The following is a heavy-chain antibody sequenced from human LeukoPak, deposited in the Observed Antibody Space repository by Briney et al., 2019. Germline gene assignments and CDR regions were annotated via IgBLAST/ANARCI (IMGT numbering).Heavy chain of an antibody. Sequence: GGSLRLSCAGSGFTFSSYAMSWVRQAPGKGLEWVSAISGSGGSTYYADSVKGRFTISRDNSKNTLYLQMNSLRAEDTAVYYCALNGREVPSGAFDIWGQGTMVTVSS. CDR1: GFTFSSYA. D-gene: IGHD3-16*02. CDR3: ALNGREVPSGAFDI. CDR2: ISGSGGST. V-gene: IGHV3-23*01. J-gene: IGHJ3*02.